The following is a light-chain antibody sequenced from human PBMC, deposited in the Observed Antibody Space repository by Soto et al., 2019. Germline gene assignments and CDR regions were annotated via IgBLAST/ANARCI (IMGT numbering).Light chain of an antibody. V-gene: IGLV2-14*01. CDR3: SSYTSSTMSYV. CDR2: EVS. Sequence: QSVLTQPASVSGSPGQSITISCTGTSSDVSGYNYVSWYQHHPGKVPKLMIYEVSNRPSGVSNRFSGSKSGNTASLTISGLQAEDEADYYRSSYTSSTMSYVFGTGTKLTVL. CDR1: SSDVSGYNY. J-gene: IGLJ1*01.